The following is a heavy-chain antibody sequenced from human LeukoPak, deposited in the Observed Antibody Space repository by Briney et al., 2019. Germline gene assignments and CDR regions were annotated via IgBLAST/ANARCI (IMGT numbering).Heavy chain of an antibody. Sequence: ASVKVSCKASGYTFTSYGISWVRQAPGQGLEWMGWIIAYNANTNYTQKLQGRVTMTTDTSTSTAYMELRSLRSDDTAVYYCARDYYYDSSGYLVSGFDYWGQGTLVTVSS. J-gene: IGHJ4*02. CDR3: ARDYYYDSSGYLVSGFDY. CDR2: IIAYNANT. V-gene: IGHV1-18*01. D-gene: IGHD3-22*01. CDR1: GYTFTSYG.